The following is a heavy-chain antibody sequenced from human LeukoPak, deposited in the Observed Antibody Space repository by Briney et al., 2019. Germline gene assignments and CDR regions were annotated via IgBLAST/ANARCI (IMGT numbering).Heavy chain of an antibody. CDR3: ASGTTTLWFGELYYYMDV. CDR1: GATFSSYA. D-gene: IGHD3-10*01. J-gene: IGHJ6*03. CDR2: FIPIFGTA. Sequence: ASVKVSCKASGATFSSYAISWVRQAPGQGLEWMGGFIPIFGTANYAQKFQGRVTITTDESTSTAYMELSSLRSEDTAVYYCASGTTTLWFGELYYYMDVWGKRTTVNVSS. V-gene: IGHV1-69*05.